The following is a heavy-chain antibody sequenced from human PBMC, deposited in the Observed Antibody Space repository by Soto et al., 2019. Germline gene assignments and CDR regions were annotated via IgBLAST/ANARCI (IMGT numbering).Heavy chain of an antibody. CDR1: GFTFTSYW. V-gene: IGHV3-7*03. CDR2: IKQDGSEK. Sequence: EVQVVESGGGLVQPGGSLRLSCAASGFTFTSYWMSWVRQAPGKGLEWVAIIKQDGSEKHYVDSVKGRFTISRDNAKNSLFLQMDSLRAEDTAGYSCLVPAIWGEKRYGIDVWGQGTTVTVSS. J-gene: IGHJ6*02. D-gene: IGHD2-2*01. CDR3: LVPAIWGEKRYGIDV.